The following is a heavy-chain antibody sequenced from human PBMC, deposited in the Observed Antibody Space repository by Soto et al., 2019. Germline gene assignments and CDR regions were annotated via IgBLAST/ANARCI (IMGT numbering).Heavy chain of an antibody. CDR2: FIPIYGTR. V-gene: IGHV1-69*13. CDR1: GGTFSRYA. CDR3: ARAERPYGDYDNYYYAMDV. Sequence: SVKVSCKASGGTFSRYAISWVRRAPGQGLEWIGGFIPIYGTRNYAQKFQGRVTITADESTSTAYMELSSLGSEGTAVYYCARAERPYGDYDNYYYAMDVWDQGTSVTVSS. D-gene: IGHD4-17*01. J-gene: IGHJ6*02.